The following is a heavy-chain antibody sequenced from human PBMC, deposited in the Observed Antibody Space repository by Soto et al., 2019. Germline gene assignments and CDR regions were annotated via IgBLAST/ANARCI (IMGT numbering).Heavy chain of an antibody. J-gene: IGHJ4*01. D-gene: IGHD5-18*01. CDR3: ARESGYSYGNFDY. CDR2: ISYDGSNK. Sequence: QVQLVESGGGVVQPGRSLRLSCAASGFTFSSYAMHWVRQAPGKGLEWVAVISYDGSNKYYADSVKGRFTISRDNSKNTLYLQMNSLRAEDTAVYYCARESGYSYGNFDYWGHGTLVTVSS. V-gene: IGHV3-30-3*01. CDR1: GFTFSSYA.